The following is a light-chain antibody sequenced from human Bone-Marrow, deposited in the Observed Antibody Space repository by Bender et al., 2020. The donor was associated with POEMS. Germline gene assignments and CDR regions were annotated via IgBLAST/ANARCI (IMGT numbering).Light chain of an antibody. CDR3: CSYARSSSLGVA. Sequence: QSALTQPASVSGSPGQSITISCTGTSSDVGGYNYVSWYQQHPGKAPKVMIYNVSNRPSGVSTRFSGSKAGNTASLTISGLQAEDEADYYCCSYARSSSLGVAFGGGTKLTVL. J-gene: IGLJ2*01. V-gene: IGLV2-23*02. CDR1: SSDVGGYNY. CDR2: NVS.